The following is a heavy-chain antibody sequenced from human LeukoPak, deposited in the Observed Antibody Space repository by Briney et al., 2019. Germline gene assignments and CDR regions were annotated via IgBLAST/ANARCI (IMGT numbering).Heavy chain of an antibody. Sequence: SETLSLTCSVSGDSISYFYWSWIRQAAGKGLEWIGRFSSSGTTDYNASLKSRVTMSVDTSKNQLSLKVISVTAADTAVYYCARGLDNWNVYIFDNWGLGTLVTVSS. CDR1: GDSISYFY. CDR3: ARGLDNWNVYIFDN. J-gene: IGHJ4*02. V-gene: IGHV4-4*07. CDR2: FSSSGTT. D-gene: IGHD1-20*01.